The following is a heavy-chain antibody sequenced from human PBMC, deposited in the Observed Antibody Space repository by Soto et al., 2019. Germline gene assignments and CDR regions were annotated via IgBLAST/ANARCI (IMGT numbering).Heavy chain of an antibody. J-gene: IGHJ3*02. CDR1: GYTFTSYD. Sequence: ASVEVSCKXSGYTFTSYDINWVRQATGQGLEWMGWMNPNSGNTGYAQKFQGRVTMTRNTSIGTAYMELSSLRSEDTAVYYCARGGGREDAFDIWGQGTMVTVSS. V-gene: IGHV1-8*01. CDR2: MNPNSGNT. D-gene: IGHD2-15*01. CDR3: ARGGGREDAFDI.